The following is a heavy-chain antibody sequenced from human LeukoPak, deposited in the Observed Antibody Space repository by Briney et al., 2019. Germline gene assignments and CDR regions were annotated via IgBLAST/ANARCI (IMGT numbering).Heavy chain of an antibody. CDR2: INSDGSST. V-gene: IGHV3-74*01. CDR3: ARGPDGYNPYYYYGIDV. Sequence: GGSLRLSCAASGFTFSSYWMHWVRQAPGKGLVWVSRINSDGSSTSYADSVKGRFTISRDNAKNTLYLQMNSLRAEDTAVYYCARGPDGYNPYYYYGIDVWGQGTTVTVSS. D-gene: IGHD5-24*01. J-gene: IGHJ6*02. CDR1: GFTFSSYW.